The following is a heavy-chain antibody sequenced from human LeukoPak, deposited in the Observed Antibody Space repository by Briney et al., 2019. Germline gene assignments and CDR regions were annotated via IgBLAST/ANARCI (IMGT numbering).Heavy chain of an antibody. V-gene: IGHV3-20*04. J-gene: IGHJ4*02. CDR1: GFTFDDHG. Sequence: GGSLRLSCAASGFTFDDHGMSWVRQAPGKGLEWVSGIKWDGGRTGYADSVKGRFTISRDNAKNSLYLQMNSLRDEDTAVYYCTTSYSSSWYASGTDYWGQGTLVTVSS. CDR3: TTSYSSSWYASGTDY. CDR2: IKWDGGRT. D-gene: IGHD6-13*01.